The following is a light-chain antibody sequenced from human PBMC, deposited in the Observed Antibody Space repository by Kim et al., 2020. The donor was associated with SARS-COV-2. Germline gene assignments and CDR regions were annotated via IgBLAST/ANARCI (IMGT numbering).Light chain of an antibody. CDR3: QAWDSSTGV. J-gene: IGLJ3*02. CDR2: QDS. CDR1: KLGGKC. Sequence: VSQGRKASGTGSGDKLGGKCACRWQQKPGQSPVLLIYQDSKRPSGIRERFSGCNSGNTVTLTVSGTQAMDEADYYCQAWDSSTGVFGGGTQLTVL. V-gene: IGLV3-1*01.